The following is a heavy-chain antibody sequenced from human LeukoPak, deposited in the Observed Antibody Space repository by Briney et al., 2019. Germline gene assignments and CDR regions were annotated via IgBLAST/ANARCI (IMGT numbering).Heavy chain of an antibody. CDR2: INHSGST. D-gene: IGHD2-21*02. V-gene: IGHV4-34*01. CDR3: ATHIVVVTADYYMDV. Sequence: SETLSLTCAVYGGSFSGYYWSWIRQPPGKGLEWIGEINHSGSTNYNPSLKSRVTISVDTSMNQFSLKLSSVTAADTAVYYCATHIVVVTADYYMDVWGKGTTVTVSS. J-gene: IGHJ6*03. CDR1: GGSFSGYY.